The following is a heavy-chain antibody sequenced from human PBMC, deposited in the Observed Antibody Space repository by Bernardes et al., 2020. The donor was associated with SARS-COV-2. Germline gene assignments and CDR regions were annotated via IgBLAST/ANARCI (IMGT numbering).Heavy chain of an antibody. CDR2: INGGSGNT. CDR1: GYTFTSYA. CDR3: AKVEIVGQPGGFVY. V-gene: IGHV1-3*01. J-gene: IGHJ4*02. Sequence: ASVKVSCKASGYTFTSYAIHWVRQAPGQRLEWMGWINGGSGNTKYSQKFQGRVTITRDTSATTAYMELSSLRFEDTAIYYCAKVEIVGQPGGFVYWGQGTLVTVSS. D-gene: IGHD3-22*01.